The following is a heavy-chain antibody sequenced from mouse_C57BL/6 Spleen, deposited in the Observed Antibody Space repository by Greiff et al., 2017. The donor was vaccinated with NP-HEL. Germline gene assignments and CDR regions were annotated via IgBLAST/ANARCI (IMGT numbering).Heavy chain of an antibody. CDR3: ARSETGRDSDY. V-gene: IGHV1-82*01. CDR1: GYAFSSSW. D-gene: IGHD4-1*01. J-gene: IGHJ2*01. CDR2: IYPGDGDT. Sequence: QVQLQQSGPELVKPGASVKISCKASGYAFSSSWMNWVKQRPGKGLEWIGRIYPGDGDTNYNGKFKGKATLTADKSSSTAYMQLSSLTSEDSAVYFCARSETGRDSDYWGQGTTLTVSS.